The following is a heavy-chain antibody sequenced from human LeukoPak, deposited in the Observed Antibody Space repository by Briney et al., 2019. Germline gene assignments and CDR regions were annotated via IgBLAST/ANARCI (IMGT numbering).Heavy chain of an antibody. J-gene: IGHJ4*02. D-gene: IGHD3-10*01. Sequence: PGGSLRLSCAHSGFTFCSYCMNCGRQAPGKGLEWVSSISSSSSYIYYADSVKGRFTISRDNAKNSLYLQMNSLRAEDTAVYYCARDAPGGYFDYWGQGTLVTVSS. CDR3: ARDAPGGYFDY. CDR1: GFTFCSYC. V-gene: IGHV3-21*01. CDR2: ISSSSSYI.